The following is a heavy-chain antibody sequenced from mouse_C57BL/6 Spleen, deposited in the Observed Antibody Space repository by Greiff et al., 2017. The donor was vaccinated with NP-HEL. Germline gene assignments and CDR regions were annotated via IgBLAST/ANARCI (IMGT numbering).Heavy chain of an antibody. V-gene: IGHV1-18*01. D-gene: IGHD1-1*01. CDR2: INPNNGGT. CDR3: ARSLYYYGSSGAMDY. CDR1: GYTFTDYN. J-gene: IGHJ4*01. Sequence: EVQLQESGPELVKPGASVKIPCKASGYTFTDYNMDWVKQSHGKSLEWIGDINPNNGGTIYNQKFKGKATLTVDKSSSTAYMELRSLTSEDTAVYYCARSLYYYGSSGAMDYWGQGTSVTVSS.